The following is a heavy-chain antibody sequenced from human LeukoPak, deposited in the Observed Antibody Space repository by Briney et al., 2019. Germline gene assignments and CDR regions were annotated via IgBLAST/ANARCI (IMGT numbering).Heavy chain of an antibody. V-gene: IGHV3-21*01. CDR2: ISSSSSYI. J-gene: IGHJ4*02. D-gene: IGHD6-6*01. CDR1: GFTFSSYS. CDR3: ARGDEYSSSPGDY. Sequence: GGSLRLSCAASGFTFSSYSMNWVRQAPGKGLEWVSSISSSSSYIYYADSVKGRFTMSRDNAKNSLYLQMNSLRAEDTAVYYCARGDEYSSSPGDYWGQGTLVTVSS.